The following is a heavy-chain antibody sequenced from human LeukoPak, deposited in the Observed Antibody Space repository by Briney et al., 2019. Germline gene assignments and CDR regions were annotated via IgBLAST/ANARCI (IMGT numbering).Heavy chain of an antibody. CDR3: ARTTATPALFDP. D-gene: IGHD4-11*01. CDR2: IYTSGST. V-gene: IGHV4-4*07. J-gene: IGHJ5*02. CDR1: GGSISSYY. Sequence: SETLSLTCTVSGGSISSYYWSWIRQPAGKGLEGIGRIYTSGSTNYNPSLKSRVTMSVDTSKNQFSLKLSSVTAADTAVYYCARTTATPALFDPWSQGTLVTVSS.